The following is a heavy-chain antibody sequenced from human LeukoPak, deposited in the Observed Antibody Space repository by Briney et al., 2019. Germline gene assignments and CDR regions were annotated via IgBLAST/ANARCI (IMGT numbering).Heavy chain of an antibody. D-gene: IGHD5-18*01. CDR3: ARRRRRYSSLGDAFDI. V-gene: IGHV4-34*01. CDR2: INHSGST. J-gene: IGHJ3*02. Sequence: PSETLSLTCAVYGGSFSGYYWSWIRQPPGKGLEWLGEINHSGSTNYNPSLKSRVTISVDTSKNQFSLKLSSVTAADTAVYYCARRRRRYSSLGDAFDIWGQRTMVPVSS. CDR1: GGSFSGYY.